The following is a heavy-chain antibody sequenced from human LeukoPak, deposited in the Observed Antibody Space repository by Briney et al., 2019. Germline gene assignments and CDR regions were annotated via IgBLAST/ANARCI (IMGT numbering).Heavy chain of an antibody. J-gene: IGHJ4*02. V-gene: IGHV3-21*01. CDR2: ISSSSSYI. Sequence: GGSPRLSSAASGLTFSSYSMNSVRQAPGKGLEGVSSISSSSSYIYYADSVKGRFTISRDNAKNPLNLQMNSLRAEDTAVYYCVRENHWGQGTLVTVSS. CDR3: VRENH. CDR1: GLTFSSYS.